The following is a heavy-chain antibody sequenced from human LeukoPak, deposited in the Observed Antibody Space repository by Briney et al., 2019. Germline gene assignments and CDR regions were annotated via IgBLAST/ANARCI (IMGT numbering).Heavy chain of an antibody. D-gene: IGHD3-22*01. J-gene: IGHJ4*02. CDR2: INHSGST. CDR1: GGSFSGYY. CDR3: ARLAMIRAPRRGFSY. V-gene: IGHV4-34*01. Sequence: SETLSLTCAVYGGSFSGYYWSWIRQPPGKGLEWIGEINHSGSTNYNPSLKSRVTISVDTSKNQFSLKLSSVTAADTAVYYCARLAMIRAPRRGFSYWGRGTLVTVSS.